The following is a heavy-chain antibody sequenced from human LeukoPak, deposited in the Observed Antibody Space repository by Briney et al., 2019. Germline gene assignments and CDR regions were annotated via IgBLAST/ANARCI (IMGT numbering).Heavy chain of an antibody. CDR1: GFTFSNNW. CDR2: INVDGTTT. Sequence: GGSLRLSCAASGFTFSNNWMHGVRQTPGKGLVWFSRINVDGTTTNYADSVTGRFTISRDNSKNTLYLQLNSLRAEDTAVYYCAKEPYCSSTSCIGEYFQRWGQGTLVTVSS. V-gene: IGHV3-74*01. CDR3: AKEPYCSSTSCIGEYFQR. D-gene: IGHD2-2*01. J-gene: IGHJ1*01.